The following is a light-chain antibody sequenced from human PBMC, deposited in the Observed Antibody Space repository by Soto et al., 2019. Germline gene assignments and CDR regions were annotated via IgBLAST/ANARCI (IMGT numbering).Light chain of an antibody. J-gene: IGKJ1*01. Sequence: DIQMTQSPSTLSASVGDRVTITCRASQSISSWLAWYQQQPGKAPKLLIYDASSLESGVPSRFSGSGSGTEFTLTISSLQPDDLATYYCQQYKSYWTFGQGTKVDI. CDR2: DAS. CDR3: QQYKSYWT. CDR1: QSISSW. V-gene: IGKV1-5*01.